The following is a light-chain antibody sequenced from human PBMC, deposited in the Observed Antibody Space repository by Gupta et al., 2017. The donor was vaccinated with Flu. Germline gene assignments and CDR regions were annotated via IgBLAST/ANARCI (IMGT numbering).Light chain of an antibody. CDR3: QQYDSSPYT. CDR2: KAS. CDR1: QSISTW. J-gene: IGKJ2*01. Sequence: DIQMTQSPSTLSASVGDRVTITCRASQSISTWLAWYQQKPGKAPNLLIYKASSLERGVPSRFSGSGSGTEFTLTISSLQPDDFATYYCQQYDSSPYTFGQGTKLEI. V-gene: IGKV1-5*03.